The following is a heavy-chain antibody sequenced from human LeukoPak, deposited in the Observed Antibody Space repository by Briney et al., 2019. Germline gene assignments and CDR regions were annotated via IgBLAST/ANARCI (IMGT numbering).Heavy chain of an antibody. Sequence: GGSLRLSCTASGFTFSAYAMMWVRQAPGKGPEWVSAIRGGGGSAFYADSVTGRFTISRDNSKYTLFLQMNSLRAEDTAVYYCARDPNGDYIGAFDMWGPGTMVTVSS. CDR2: IRGGGGSA. CDR1: GFTFSAYA. V-gene: IGHV3-23*01. D-gene: IGHD4-17*01. J-gene: IGHJ3*02. CDR3: ARDPNGDYIGAFDM.